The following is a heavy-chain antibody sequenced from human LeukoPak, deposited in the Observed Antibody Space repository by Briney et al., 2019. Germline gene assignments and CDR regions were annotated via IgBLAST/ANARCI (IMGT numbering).Heavy chain of an antibody. CDR1: GGSIRSSSYY. CDR3: ARELVVVPAAIR. V-gene: IGHV4-39*07. Sequence: SETLSLTCTVSGGSIRSSSYYWGWIRQPPGQGLEWIGSIYYSGSTYYNPSLKSRVTISVDTSKNQFSLKLSSVTAADTAVYYCARELVVVPAAIRWGQGTLVTVSS. D-gene: IGHD2-2*02. J-gene: IGHJ4*02. CDR2: IYYSGST.